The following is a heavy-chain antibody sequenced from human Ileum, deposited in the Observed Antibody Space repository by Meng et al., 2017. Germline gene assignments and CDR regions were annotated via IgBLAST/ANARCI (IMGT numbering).Heavy chain of an antibody. J-gene: IGHJ4*02. CDR3: ARHGGYSQDF. V-gene: IGHV4-4*02. CDR2: ISHSGSA. CDR1: SGSISSNTY. D-gene: IGHD4-23*01. Sequence: QVQLQEWGPGLVRPSGTLSLACAVSSGSISSNTYWSWVRQPPGKGLEWIGQISHSGSAYYNPSLKSRVTMSVDKSKSQFSLMLTSVTAADTAIYYCARHGGYSQDFWGQGTLVTVSS.